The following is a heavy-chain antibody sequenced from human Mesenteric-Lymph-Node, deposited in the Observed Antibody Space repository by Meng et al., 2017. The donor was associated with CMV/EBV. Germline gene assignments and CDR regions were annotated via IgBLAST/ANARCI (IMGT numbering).Heavy chain of an antibody. D-gene: IGHD3-22*01. CDR1: GFIFDDYT. V-gene: IGHV3-9*01. CDR2: ITWNSGNI. Sequence: GGSLRLSCAASGFIFDDYTMHWVRQAPGKGLEWVAGITWNSGNIEYADSVKGRFTISRDNAKNSHYLQMNSLRAEDTAVYYCAKRSDVSGFTIKGYFDYWGQGTLVTVSS. J-gene: IGHJ4*02. CDR3: AKRSDVSGFTIKGYFDY.